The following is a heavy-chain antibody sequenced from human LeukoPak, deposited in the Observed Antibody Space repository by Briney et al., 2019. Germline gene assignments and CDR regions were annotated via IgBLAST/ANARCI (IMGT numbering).Heavy chain of an antibody. CDR1: GYSVTSYW. D-gene: IGHD6-13*01. Sequence: ESLKISCKGSGYSVTSYWIGWVRQTPGKGLEWMGIIYPGDSDTRYSPSFQGQVTMSADKSISTAYLQWSSLKASDTAMYYCARRGEAAGYFDYWGQGTLVTVSS. CDR3: ARRGEAAGYFDY. J-gene: IGHJ4*02. CDR2: IYPGDSDT. V-gene: IGHV5-51*01.